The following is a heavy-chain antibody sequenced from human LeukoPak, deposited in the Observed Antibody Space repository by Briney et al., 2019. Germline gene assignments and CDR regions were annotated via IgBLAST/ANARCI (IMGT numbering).Heavy chain of an antibody. V-gene: IGHV3-7*01. D-gene: IGHD3-3*01. CDR2: INQNGSKK. Sequence: GVSLRLSCAVSVFTFNTFCMICAPHSPEKALECVASINQNGSKKYYVDSVKGRFTISRHNAKNSLYLQMNSLRVEDTAVYYCARDREGYDFWSGSRPFYYFDYWGQGTLVTVSS. CDR1: VFTFNTFC. CDR3: ARDREGYDFWSGSRPFYYFDY. J-gene: IGHJ4*02.